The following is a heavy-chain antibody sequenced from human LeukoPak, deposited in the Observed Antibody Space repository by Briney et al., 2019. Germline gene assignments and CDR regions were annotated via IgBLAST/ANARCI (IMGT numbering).Heavy chain of an antibody. CDR1: GDSISSSSYY. J-gene: IGHJ1*01. Sequence: SETLSLTCTVSGDSISSSSYYWGWIRQPPGKGLEWIGSVSYSGNTYYNPSLESRVTIFVDTSKNRFSLKLSSVTAAVTAVYYCARPIAVAGQRYFHHWGQGTLVTVSS. D-gene: IGHD6-19*01. CDR2: VSYSGNT. CDR3: ARPIAVAGQRYFHH. V-gene: IGHV4-39*01.